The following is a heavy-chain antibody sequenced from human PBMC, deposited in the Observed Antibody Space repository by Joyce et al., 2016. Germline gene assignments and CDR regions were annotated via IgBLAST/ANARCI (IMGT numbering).Heavy chain of an antibody. J-gene: IGHJ4*02. CDR3: ARGGSTGYCSGGKCYFDS. CDR2: INHVGST. CDR1: GGAFNGHI. D-gene: IGHD2-15*01. V-gene: IGHV4-34*02. Sequence: QVQLQQWGAGLLRPSESLSLTCAVSGGAFNGHIGTWIRQPPGKGLEWIGEINHVGSTYYSPSLESRVSMSVDTSKNQFSLHLRSVTAADRAMYYCARGGSTGYCSGGKCYFDSWGQGTLVTVSS.